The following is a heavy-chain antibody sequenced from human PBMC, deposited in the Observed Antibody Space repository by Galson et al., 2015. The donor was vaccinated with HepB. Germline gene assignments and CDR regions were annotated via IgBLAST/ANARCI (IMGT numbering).Heavy chain of an antibody. Sequence: SLRLSCAASGFTFSGYGMHWVRQAPGKGLEWVAVVSYDGSNKFYAGPVKGRFTISRDNPNNTVNLQMDSLRGEDTAVYYCAKVGYGMDVWGQGTTVTVSS. D-gene: IGHD3-16*01. CDR3: AKVGYGMDV. J-gene: IGHJ6*02. CDR2: VSYDGSNK. V-gene: IGHV3-30*18. CDR1: GFTFSGYG.